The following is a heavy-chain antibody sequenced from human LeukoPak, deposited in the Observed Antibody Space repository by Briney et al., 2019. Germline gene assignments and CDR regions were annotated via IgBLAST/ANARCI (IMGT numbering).Heavy chain of an antibody. D-gene: IGHD2-15*01. CDR1: GLTLSNVW. Sequence: SGGSLRLSCAVSGLTLSNVWMNWVRQAPGKGLEWVGRIRSQTAGGTTDFAAPVKGRFSISRDDSKNSLYLQMNSLTSEDTAVYYCAHGSAQYYEYWGQGTLVTVSP. J-gene: IGHJ1*01. CDR2: IRSQTAGGTT. V-gene: IGHV3-15*07. CDR3: AHGSAQYYEY.